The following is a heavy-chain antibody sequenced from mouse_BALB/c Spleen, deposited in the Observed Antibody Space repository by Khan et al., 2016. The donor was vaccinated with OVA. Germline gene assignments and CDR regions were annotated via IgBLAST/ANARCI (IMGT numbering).Heavy chain of an antibody. Sequence: EVQLQESGGGLVQPGGSLRLSCATSGFTFTNYYMSWVRQPPGNALEWLGFIRNKANGYTTEYSASVKGRFTISRNNSQSILNLQMNTLRAEDSATYYCARVIHYYGTLDYWGQGTTLTVSS. J-gene: IGHJ2*01. D-gene: IGHD1-2*01. V-gene: IGHV7-3*02. CDR3: ARVIHYYGTLDY. CDR2: IRNKANGYTT. CDR1: GFTFTNYY.